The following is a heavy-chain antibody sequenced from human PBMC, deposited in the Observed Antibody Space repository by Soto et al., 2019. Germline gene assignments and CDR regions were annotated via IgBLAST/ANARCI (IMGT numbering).Heavy chain of an antibody. CDR2: IIPIFGTA. V-gene: IGHV1-69*12. Sequence: QVQLVQSGAEGKKPGSSVKVSCKVSGAPFRSYAISWVRQAPGQGLKGLGGIIPIFGTADYAQKFQGRVTITADESTSTAYMELSSLRSEDTAVYYCASHSSLRGYCISTSCYGYYYGMDVWGQGTTVTVSS. J-gene: IGHJ6*02. CDR1: GAPFRSYA. CDR3: ASHSSLRGYCISTSCYGYYYGMDV. D-gene: IGHD2-2*01.